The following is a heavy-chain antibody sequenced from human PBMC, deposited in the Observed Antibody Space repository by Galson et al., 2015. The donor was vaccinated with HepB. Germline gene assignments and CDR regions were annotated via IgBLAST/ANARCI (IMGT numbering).Heavy chain of an antibody. CDR1: GFTFSGYS. Sequence: SLRLSCAASGFTFSGYSMNWVRQAPGKGLEWVSYISSSSTTIYYADSVKGRFTISRDNAKNSLYLQLNSLRADDTAVYYCAKDSPRGSSNPLYNWFDPWGQGTLVTVSS. V-gene: IGHV3-48*01. CDR3: AKDSPRGSSNPLYNWFDP. J-gene: IGHJ5*02. D-gene: IGHD6-13*01. CDR2: ISSSSTTI.